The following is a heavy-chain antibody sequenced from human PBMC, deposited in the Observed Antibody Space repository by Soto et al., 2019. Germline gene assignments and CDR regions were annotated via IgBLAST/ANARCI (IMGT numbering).Heavy chain of an antibody. CDR2: VNTDESRT. D-gene: IGHD6-19*01. Sequence: EVQLVETGVGLVQPGGSLRLSCGASGFTFSSYWMHWVRQAPGKGLVWVSRVNTDESRTSYADSVKGRFTISRDNAKNTLYLQMNSLRAEDTDVYYCARVLNGQWYFAHWGQGTQVTVSS. J-gene: IGHJ4*02. CDR1: GFTFSSYW. V-gene: IGHV3-74*01. CDR3: ARVLNGQWYFAH.